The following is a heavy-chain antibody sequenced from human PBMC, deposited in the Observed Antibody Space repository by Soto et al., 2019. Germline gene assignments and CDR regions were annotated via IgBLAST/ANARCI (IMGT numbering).Heavy chain of an antibody. CDR2: IRGNGDT. CDR1: GVTFSHYA. J-gene: IGHJ3*01. D-gene: IGHD4-17*01. CDR3: TRDPNGDYVGAFEF. Sequence: EVQVLESGGGLVQPGGSLRLSCAVSGVTFSHYAMTWVRQAPGKGLEWVATIRGNGDTESANSVKGRFIISRDNSKETLFLQMDSLRAEDTAVYYFTRDPNGDYVGAFEFWGQGRMVSVSS. V-gene: IGHV3-23*01.